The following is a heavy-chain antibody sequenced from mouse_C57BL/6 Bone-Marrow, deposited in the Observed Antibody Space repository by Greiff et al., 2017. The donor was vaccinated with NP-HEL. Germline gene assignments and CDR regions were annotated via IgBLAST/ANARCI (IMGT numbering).Heavy chain of an antibody. CDR1: GFSLTSYA. CDR2: IWTGGGT. J-gene: IGHJ1*03. Sequence: QVQLQQSGPGLVAPSQSLSITCTVSGFSLTSYAISWVRQPPGKGLEWLGVIWTGGGTNYNSALKSRPSISKDNSKSQVFLKMNSLQTDDTARYYCARNKNYYGSSYWYFDVWGTGTTVTVSS. V-gene: IGHV2-9-1*01. CDR3: ARNKNYYGSSYWYFDV. D-gene: IGHD1-1*01.